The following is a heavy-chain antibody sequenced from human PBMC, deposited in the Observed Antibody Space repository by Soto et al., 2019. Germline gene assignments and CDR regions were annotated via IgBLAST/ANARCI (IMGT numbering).Heavy chain of an antibody. CDR1: VGSISSNSYY. D-gene: IGHD3-16*01. J-gene: IGHJ6*02. V-gene: IGHV4-39*01. Sequence: PSETMSLTCTVSVGSISSNSYYCAWIRQPPEKGLEWTGNIYYSGTTYYNPSLKSRVTISVDTPKNEFSLRLSAVTGADTAVYYCARHKGGYYSGVDVWGQGTTVTVSS. CDR2: IYYSGTT. CDR3: ARHKGGYYSGVDV.